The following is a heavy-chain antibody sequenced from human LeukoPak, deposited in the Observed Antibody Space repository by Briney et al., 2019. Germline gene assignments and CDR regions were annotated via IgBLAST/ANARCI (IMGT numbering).Heavy chain of an antibody. CDR1: GFSFISYA. CDR3: ARVAAAGTYDSYYMDV. CDR2: ISYDGNKK. Sequence: PGGSLRLSCAASGFSFISYAMHWVRQAPGKGLEWVALISYDGNKKYYADSVKGRFTISRDNSKNTLYLQMNSLRAEDTAVYYCARVAAAGTYDSYYMDVWGKGTTVTVSS. J-gene: IGHJ6*03. D-gene: IGHD6-13*01. V-gene: IGHV3-30*14.